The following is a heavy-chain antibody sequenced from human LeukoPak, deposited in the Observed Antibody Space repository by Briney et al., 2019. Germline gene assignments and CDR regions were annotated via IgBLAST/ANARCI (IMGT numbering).Heavy chain of an antibody. CDR3: ARRGGTAAGNCFDY. CDR1: GGSISTTSSY. J-gene: IGHJ4*02. V-gene: IGHV4-39*01. Sequence: SETLSLTCTVSGGSISTTSSYWGWVRQPPGKGLEWIGSIYYDGSTHYNPSLKSRVTISVDTSKNQFSLKLSSVTAADTAVYYCARRGGTAAGNCFDYWGQGTLVTVSS. CDR2: IYYDGST. D-gene: IGHD6-13*01.